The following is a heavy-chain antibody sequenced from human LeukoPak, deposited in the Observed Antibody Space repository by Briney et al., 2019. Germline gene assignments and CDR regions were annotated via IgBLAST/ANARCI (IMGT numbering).Heavy chain of an antibody. Sequence: GGSLRLSCAASGFTFSSYWMTWVRQAPVKGLEWVANIKQDGSEKYYVDSVKGRFTISRDNAKNSLYLQMNSLRAEDTAVYYCARAVGVCGSYRYSYYFDYWGQGTLVTVSS. CDR1: GFTFSSYW. D-gene: IGHD3-16*02. V-gene: IGHV3-7*01. CDR2: IKQDGSEK. CDR3: ARAVGVCGSYRYSYYFDY. J-gene: IGHJ4*02.